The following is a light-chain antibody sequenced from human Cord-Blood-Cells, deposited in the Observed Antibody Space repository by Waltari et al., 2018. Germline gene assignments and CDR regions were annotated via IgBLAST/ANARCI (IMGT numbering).Light chain of an antibody. CDR3: QQYYSTPLT. CDR1: PSVLYSSNNKNY. Sequence: DIVMTQSPDSLAVSLGERATINCKSSPSVLYSSNNKNYLAWYQQKPGQPPKQLISWASTRESGVPDRFSGSASGTDFTLTISSLQAEDVAVYYCQQYYSTPLTFGGGTKVEIK. V-gene: IGKV4-1*01. J-gene: IGKJ4*01. CDR2: WAS.